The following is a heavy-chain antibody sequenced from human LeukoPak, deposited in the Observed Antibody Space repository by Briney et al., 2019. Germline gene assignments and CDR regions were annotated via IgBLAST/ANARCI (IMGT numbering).Heavy chain of an antibody. CDR3: ARVRCSGGNYLYGFWEYNWFGP. CDR2: INHSGST. D-gene: IGHD2-15*01. V-gene: IGHV4-34*01. Sequence: SETLSLTCAVYGGSFSGYYWSWTRQPPGKGLEWIGEINHSGSTNYNPSLKSRVTISVDTSKNQFSLKLSSVTAADTVVYYCARVRCSGGNYLYGFWEYNWFGPWGQGTLVTVSS. J-gene: IGHJ5*02. CDR1: GGSFSGYY.